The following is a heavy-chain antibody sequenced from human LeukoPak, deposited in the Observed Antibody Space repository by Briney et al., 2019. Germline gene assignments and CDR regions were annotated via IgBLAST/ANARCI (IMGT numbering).Heavy chain of an antibody. J-gene: IGHJ4*02. D-gene: IGHD3-22*01. CDR2: INPNSGGT. Sequence: ASVEVSCKASGYTFTGYYMHWVRQAPGQGLEWMGRINPNSGGTNYAQKFQGRVTMTRDTSISTAYMELSRLRSDDTAVYYCARVRWDSSGYYEYYFDYWGQGTLVTVSS. V-gene: IGHV1-2*06. CDR1: GYTFTGYY. CDR3: ARVRWDSSGYYEYYFDY.